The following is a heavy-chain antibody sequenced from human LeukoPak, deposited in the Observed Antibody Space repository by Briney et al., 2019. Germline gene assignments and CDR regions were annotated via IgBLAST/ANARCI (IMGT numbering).Heavy chain of an antibody. CDR2: INRDGSST. CDR1: GFTFSSYW. V-gene: IGHV3-74*01. J-gene: IGHJ4*02. D-gene: IGHD3-22*01. CDR3: ARDQSSVFDY. Sequence: PGGSLRLSCAASGFTFSSYWLHWVRQGPGEGLVWVSRINRDGSSTTYADSVKGRFTISRDNAKNTLYLQMNSLRAEDTAVYYCARDQSSVFDYWGQGTLVTVSS.